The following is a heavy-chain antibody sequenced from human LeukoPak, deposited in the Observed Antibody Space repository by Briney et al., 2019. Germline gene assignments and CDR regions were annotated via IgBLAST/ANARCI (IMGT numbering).Heavy chain of an antibody. D-gene: IGHD6-19*01. CDR3: ARESSGWYELDY. Sequence: ASVKVSCKASGYTFTSYYMHWVRQAPGKGLEWMGIINPSGGSTSYAQKFQGRVTMTRDTSTSTVYMELSSLRSEDTAVYYCARESSGWYELDYWGQGTLVTVSS. V-gene: IGHV1-46*01. CDR2: INPSGGST. CDR1: GYTFTSYY. J-gene: IGHJ4*02.